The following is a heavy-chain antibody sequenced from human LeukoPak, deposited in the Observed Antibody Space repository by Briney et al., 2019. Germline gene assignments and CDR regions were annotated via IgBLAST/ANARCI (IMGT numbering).Heavy chain of an antibody. J-gene: IGHJ4*02. CDR3: ARRMTTNPKYYFDY. CDR1: AGSISSYY. D-gene: IGHD5-24*01. Sequence: SETLSLTCTVSAGSISSYYWTWIRQPPGKGLEWIGYIYYSGNTNYNPSLKSRVTISVDTSKNQFSLKLSSVTAVDTAVYYCARRMTTNPKYYFDYWGQGTLVTVSS. V-gene: IGHV4-59*08. CDR2: IYYSGNT.